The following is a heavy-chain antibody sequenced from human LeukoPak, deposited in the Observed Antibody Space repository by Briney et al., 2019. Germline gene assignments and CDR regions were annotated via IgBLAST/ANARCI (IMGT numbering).Heavy chain of an antibody. CDR2: ISAYNGNT. Sequence: ASVKVSCKASGYTFTSYGISWVRQAPGQGLEWMGWISAYNGNTNYAQKLQGRVTMTTDTSTSTAYMELRSLRSDDTAVYYCVRDPSDRYDYVWGSYRYTGASNGGGDYWGQGTLVTVSS. D-gene: IGHD3-16*02. J-gene: IGHJ4*02. CDR1: GYTFTSYG. CDR3: VRDPSDRYDYVWGSYRYTGASNGGGDY. V-gene: IGHV1-18*01.